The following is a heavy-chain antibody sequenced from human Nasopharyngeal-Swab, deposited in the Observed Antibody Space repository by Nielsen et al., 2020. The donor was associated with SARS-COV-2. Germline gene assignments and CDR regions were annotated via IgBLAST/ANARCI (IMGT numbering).Heavy chain of an antibody. CDR3: ARQLWRLQGDWFDP. Sequence: SVKVSCKASGGTFSSYAISWVRQAPGQGLEWMGGIIPIFGTANYAQKFQGRVTITADESTSTAYMELSSLRSEDTAVYYCARQLWRLQGDWFDPWGQGTLVTVSS. CDR1: GGTFSSYA. D-gene: IGHD6-25*01. V-gene: IGHV1-69*13. J-gene: IGHJ5*02. CDR2: IIPIFGTA.